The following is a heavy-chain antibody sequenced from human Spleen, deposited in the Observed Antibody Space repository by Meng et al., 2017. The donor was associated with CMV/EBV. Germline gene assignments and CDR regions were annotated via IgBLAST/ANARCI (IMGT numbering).Heavy chain of an antibody. CDR3: ARDIESYSVRYYYYGMDV. D-gene: IGHD2-21*01. J-gene: IGHJ6*02. Sequence: GGSLRLSCAASGFIFDDYTMHWVRQASGKGLEWVSLISWSGENAYYADSVKGRFTISRDNGKNSLNLQMNSLRTEDTALYYCARDIESYSVRYYYYGMDVWGQGTTVTVSS. V-gene: IGHV3-43*01. CDR2: ISWSGENA. CDR1: GFIFDDYT.